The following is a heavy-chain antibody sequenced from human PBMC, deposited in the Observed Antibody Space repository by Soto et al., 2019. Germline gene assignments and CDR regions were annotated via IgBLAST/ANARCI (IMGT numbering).Heavy chain of an antibody. D-gene: IGHD2-15*01. Sequence: GESLKISFSTSGYSFTSYWIGWVRQMPGKGLEWMGIIHPGDSDTRYSPSFQGQVTISADKSISTAYLQWSSLKASDTAIYYCARSRTYGGNSFDYWGQGTLVTVSS. CDR2: IHPGDSDT. CDR1: GYSFTSYW. V-gene: IGHV5-51*01. CDR3: ARSRTYGGNSFDY. J-gene: IGHJ4*02.